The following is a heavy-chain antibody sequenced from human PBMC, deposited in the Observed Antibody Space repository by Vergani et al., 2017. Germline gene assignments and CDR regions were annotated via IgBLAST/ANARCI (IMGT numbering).Heavy chain of an antibody. CDR2: INPNSGGT. Sequence: VQLVESGAEVKKPGASVKVSCKASGYTFTGYYMHWVRQAPGQGLEWMGWINPNSGGTNYAQKFQGWVTMTRDTSISTAYMELSRLRSDDTAVYYCATRYSGYDGGLDYWGQGTLVTVSS. CDR3: ATRYSGYDGGLDY. J-gene: IGHJ4*02. CDR1: GYTFTGYY. D-gene: IGHD5-12*01. V-gene: IGHV1-2*04.